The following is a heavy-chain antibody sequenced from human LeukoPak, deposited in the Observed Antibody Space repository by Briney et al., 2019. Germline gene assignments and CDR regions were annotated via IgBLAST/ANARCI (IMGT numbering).Heavy chain of an antibody. CDR3: ARGPYGSGSPQDY. CDR1: GGSFSGYY. D-gene: IGHD3-10*01. J-gene: IGHJ4*02. Sequence: SETLSLTCAVYGGSFSGYYWSWIRQPPGKGLEWIGEINHSGSTNYNPSLKSRVTISVDTSKNQFSLKLSSVTAADTAMYYCARGPYGSGSPQDYWGQGTLVTVSS. V-gene: IGHV4-34*01. CDR2: INHSGST.